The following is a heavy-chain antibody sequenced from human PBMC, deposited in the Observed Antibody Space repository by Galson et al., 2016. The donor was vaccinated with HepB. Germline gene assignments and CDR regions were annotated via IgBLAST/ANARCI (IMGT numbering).Heavy chain of an antibody. CDR1: DDSISNYY. Sequence: SETLSLTCTVSDDSISNYYWNWIRQPPGKGLEWIGYIHYSGSSKCNPPLKSRVTMSVDTSQNQFALRLSSVTAADTAVYYCARWGTYSEKHASDIWGQGTMVTVSS. V-gene: IGHV4-59*01. J-gene: IGHJ3*02. CDR3: ARWGTYSEKHASDI. CDR2: IHYSGSS. D-gene: IGHD3-16*01.